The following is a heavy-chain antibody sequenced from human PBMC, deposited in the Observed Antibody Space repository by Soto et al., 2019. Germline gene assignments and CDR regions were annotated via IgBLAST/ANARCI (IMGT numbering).Heavy chain of an antibody. CDR1: GASVSSGNHY. CDR2: IYNGVIT. CDR3: ARASDATS. Sequence: QVLVQESGPGLVKPSETLALTCTVSGASVSSGNHYWSWIRQPQGKILEWIGFIYNGVITNYSPSRTRSVSISADRSRNQFSLKVRSVTAADTAVYYCARASDATSWAKGALVTVPS. J-gene: IGHJ4*02. V-gene: IGHV4-61*01. D-gene: IGHD2-2*01.